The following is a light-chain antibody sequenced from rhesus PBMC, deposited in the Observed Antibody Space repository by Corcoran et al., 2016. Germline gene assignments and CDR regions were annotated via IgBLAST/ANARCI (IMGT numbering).Light chain of an antibody. J-gene: IGKJ3*01. V-gene: IGKV1-69*01. Sequence: DIQMTQSPSSLSASVGDRVTITCRASQGISNWLAWYQQKPGKALKLLIYRASNLETGVPSRFSGSGSGTDFTLTISSLQPKDIATYYCQQHDNSPLTFGPGTKLDIK. CDR3: QQHDNSPLT. CDR1: QGISNW. CDR2: RAS.